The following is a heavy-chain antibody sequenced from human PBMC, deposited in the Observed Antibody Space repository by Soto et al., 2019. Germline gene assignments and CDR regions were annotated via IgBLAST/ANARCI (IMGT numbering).Heavy chain of an antibody. V-gene: IGHV1-69*02. CDR2: IIPILGIA. D-gene: IGHD3-22*01. CDR3: ARFYDSSGYSGFDP. CDR1: GGTFSSYT. Sequence: SVKVSCKASGGTFSSYTVSWVRQAPGQGLEWMGRIIPILGIANYAQKFQGRVTITADKSTSTAYMELSSLRSEDTAVYYCARFYDSSGYSGFDPWGQGTLVTVSS. J-gene: IGHJ5*02.